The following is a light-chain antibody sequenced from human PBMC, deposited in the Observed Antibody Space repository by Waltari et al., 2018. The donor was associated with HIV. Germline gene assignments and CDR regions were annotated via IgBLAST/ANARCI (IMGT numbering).Light chain of an antibody. CDR3: CSYAGSSTHV. J-gene: IGLJ1*01. CDR1: NNVVGSYNL. V-gene: IGLV2-23*02. CDR2: EVN. Sequence: QSALTQPASVSGSPGQSITISCTGTNNVVGSYNLVSWYQQHPAKAPKRMIYEVNKRPSGVSNRFAGSKSGNTASRTISGLQAEDEADYYCCSYAGSSTHVFGTGTKVTVL.